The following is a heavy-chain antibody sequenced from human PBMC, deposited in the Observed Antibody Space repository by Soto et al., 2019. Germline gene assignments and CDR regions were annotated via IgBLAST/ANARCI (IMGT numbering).Heavy chain of an antibody. J-gene: IGHJ4*01. D-gene: IGHD6-19*01. CDR2: VFHSGDT. CDR1: VASISSTVW. CDR3: ASTDSGPPTFEAY. Sequence: SETLSLTCASSVASISSTVWWSWVRQPPGKGLEWIGEVFHSGDTNSNPSLKSRVTLSVDKSKNQFSLTLNSVTAADTAVYYCASTDSGPPTFEAYWGHGTLVTVSS. V-gene: IGHV4-4*02.